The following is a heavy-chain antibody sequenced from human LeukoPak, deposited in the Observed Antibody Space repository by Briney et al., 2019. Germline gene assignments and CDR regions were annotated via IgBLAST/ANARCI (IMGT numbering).Heavy chain of an antibody. CDR2: IYYSGST. V-gene: IGHV4-59*01. D-gene: IGHD6-19*01. CDR1: GGSISSYY. CDR3: ARLYSSGWYSLDY. J-gene: IGHJ4*02. Sequence: SETLSLTCTVSGGSISSYYWSWIQQPPGKGLEWIGYIYYSGSTDYNPSLKSRVAISVDTSKIQFSLKLTSVTAADTAVYYCARLYSSGWYSLDYWGQGALVTVSS.